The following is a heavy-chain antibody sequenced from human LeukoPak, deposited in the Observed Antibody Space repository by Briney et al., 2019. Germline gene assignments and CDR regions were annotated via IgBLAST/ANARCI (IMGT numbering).Heavy chain of an antibody. Sequence: SETLSLTCTVSGGSISSSSYYWGWIRQPPRKGLEWIGSIYYSGSTYYNSSLKSRVTISVDTSKNQFSLKLSSVTAADTAVYYCASAPGSYYNTRFDYWGQGTLVTVSS. CDR2: IYYSGST. CDR1: GGSISSSSYY. J-gene: IGHJ4*02. CDR3: ASAPGSYYNTRFDY. D-gene: IGHD3-10*01. V-gene: IGHV4-39*07.